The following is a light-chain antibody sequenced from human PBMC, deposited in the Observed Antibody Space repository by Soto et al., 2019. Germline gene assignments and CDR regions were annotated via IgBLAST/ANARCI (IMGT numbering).Light chain of an antibody. CDR1: NIGSKS. CDR3: QVWDSSSDLV. J-gene: IGLJ2*01. V-gene: IGLV3-21*02. CDR2: DDS. Sequence: SYELTQPPSVSVAPGQTARITCGGNNIGSKSVHWYQQNPGQAPVMVVYDDSDRPSGIPERFSGSNSGNTASLTISRVEAGDEADYYCQVWDSSSDLVFGGGTKLTVL.